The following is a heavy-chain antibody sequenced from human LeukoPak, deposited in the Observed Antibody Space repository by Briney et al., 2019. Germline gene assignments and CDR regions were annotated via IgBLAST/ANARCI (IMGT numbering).Heavy chain of an antibody. CDR1: GFTFDDCA. Sequence: GRSLRLSCAASGFTFDDCATHWVRQAPGKGLEWVSGLSWNSGTRGYADSVKGRFTISRDNAKNSLYLQMNSLRAEDTALYYCAKAGYSSGWYYFDYWGQGTLVTVSS. CDR2: LSWNSGTR. CDR3: AKAGYSSGWYYFDY. V-gene: IGHV3-9*01. J-gene: IGHJ4*02. D-gene: IGHD6-19*01.